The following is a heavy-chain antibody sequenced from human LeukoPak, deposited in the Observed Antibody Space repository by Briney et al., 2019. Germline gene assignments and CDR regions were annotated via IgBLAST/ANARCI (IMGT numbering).Heavy chain of an antibody. D-gene: IGHD3-22*01. V-gene: IGHV4-34*01. Sequence: SETLSLTCAVYGGSFSGYYWSWIRQPPGKGLEWIGEINHSGSTNYNPSLKSRVTISVDTSKNQFSLKLSSVTAADTAVYYCAREDITMTYWGQGTLVTVSS. CDR1: GGSFSGYY. J-gene: IGHJ4*02. CDR3: AREDITMTY. CDR2: INHSGST.